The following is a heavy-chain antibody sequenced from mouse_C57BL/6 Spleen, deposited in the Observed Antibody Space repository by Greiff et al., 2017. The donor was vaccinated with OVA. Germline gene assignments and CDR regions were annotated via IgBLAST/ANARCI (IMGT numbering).Heavy chain of an antibody. CDR1: GYTFTSYW. D-gene: IGHD1-1*01. CDR2: INPSNGGT. Sequence: QVQLQQPGTELVKPGASVKLSCKASGYTFTSYWMHWVKQRPGQGLEWIGNINPSNGGTNYNEKFKSKATLTVDKASSTAYMQLSSLTSEDSAVYYCARGDYGTLYAMDYWGQGTSVTVSS. V-gene: IGHV1-53*01. CDR3: ARGDYGTLYAMDY. J-gene: IGHJ4*01.